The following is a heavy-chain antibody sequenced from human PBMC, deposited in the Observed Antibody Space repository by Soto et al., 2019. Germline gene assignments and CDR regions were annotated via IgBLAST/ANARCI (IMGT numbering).Heavy chain of an antibody. CDR3: ARDMHAGFTHYFDP. J-gene: IGHJ5*02. V-gene: IGHV4-59*02. D-gene: IGHD1-26*01. CDR2: TSYTGNT. Sequence: TXSLTFFGSGCSVSSHHWSGIRQFPGQGLEWIAYTSYTGNTNYNPSLQSRVTISLDTSKNQLSLKLTSMTAADTAVYYCARDMHAGFTHYFDPCGQGTLVTVSS. CDR1: GCSVSSHH.